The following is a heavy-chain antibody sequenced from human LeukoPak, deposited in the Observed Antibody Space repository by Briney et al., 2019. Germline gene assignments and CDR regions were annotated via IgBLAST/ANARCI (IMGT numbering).Heavy chain of an antibody. CDR2: INPDGSST. D-gene: IGHD6-19*01. V-gene: IGHV3-74*01. CDR1: GFTFSRYW. CDR3: VRVRGAVAATPLEFDY. J-gene: IGHJ4*02. Sequence: GGSLRLSCAASGFTFSRYWMHWVRQAPGKGLVWVSHINPDGSSTRYADSVKGRFTISRDNAKNTLYLQMNSLRAEDTAEYYCVRVRGAVAATPLEFDYWGQGTLVTVSS.